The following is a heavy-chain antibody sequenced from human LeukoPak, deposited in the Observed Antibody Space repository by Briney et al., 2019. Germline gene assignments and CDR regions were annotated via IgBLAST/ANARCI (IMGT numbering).Heavy chain of an antibody. V-gene: IGHV3-30*03. CDR2: ISYDGSNK. D-gene: IGHD6-19*01. CDR3: RAANEIAVAGQGFDY. J-gene: IGHJ4*02. Sequence: GGSLRLSCAASGFTFSSYGMHWVRQAPGKGLEWVAVISYDGSNKYYADSVKGRFTISRDNSKNTLYLQMNSLRAEDTAVYYCRAANEIAVAGQGFDYWGQGTLVTVSS. CDR1: GFTFSSYG.